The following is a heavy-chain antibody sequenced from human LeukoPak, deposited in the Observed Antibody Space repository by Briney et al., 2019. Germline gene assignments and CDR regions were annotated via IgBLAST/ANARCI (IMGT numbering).Heavy chain of an antibody. Sequence: PSQTLSLTCTVSGGSISSGSYYWSWIRQPAGKGLEWIGRIYTSGSTNYNPSLKSRVTISVDTSKNQFSLKLSSVTAADTAVYYCARAAVYYDSSGLDYRGQGTLVTVSS. D-gene: IGHD3-22*01. J-gene: IGHJ4*02. V-gene: IGHV4-61*02. CDR3: ARAAVYYDSSGLDY. CDR1: GGSISSGSYY. CDR2: IYTSGST.